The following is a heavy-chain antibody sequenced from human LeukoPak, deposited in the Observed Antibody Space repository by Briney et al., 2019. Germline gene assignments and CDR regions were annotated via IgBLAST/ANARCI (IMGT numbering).Heavy chain of an antibody. CDR3: EKTAYEILTGYYNDYFDY. V-gene: IGHV5-51*01. D-gene: IGHD3-9*01. CDR2: IYPSDSDA. J-gene: IGHJ4*02. CDR1: GYRFTSYW. Sequence: GESLNISCKASGYRFTSYWIGWVRQMPGKGLEWVGIIYPSDSDARYSPSFQGQVTISADKSTNTAYLQWSSLKASDTAFYYKEKTAYEILTGYYNDYFDYWGQGTLVTVSS.